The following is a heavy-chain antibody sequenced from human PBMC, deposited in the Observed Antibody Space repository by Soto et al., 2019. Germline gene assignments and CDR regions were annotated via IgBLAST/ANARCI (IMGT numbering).Heavy chain of an antibody. D-gene: IGHD5-12*01. Sequence: XETLCLTCTVAGCSISSYYWSWVRQPPGKGLEWIGYVYYSGTHNYNPSLKSRLTISVDTSKNQFSLKLNSVTAADTAVYYCARVQMATLYFDYWGQGTLVTVSS. CDR1: GCSISSYY. J-gene: IGHJ4*02. CDR2: VYYSGTH. CDR3: ARVQMATLYFDY. V-gene: IGHV4-59*01.